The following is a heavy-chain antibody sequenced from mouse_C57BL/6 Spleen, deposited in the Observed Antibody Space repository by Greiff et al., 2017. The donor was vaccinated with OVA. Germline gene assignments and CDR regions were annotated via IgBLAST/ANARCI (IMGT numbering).Heavy chain of an antibody. D-gene: IGHD1-1*01. Sequence: QVQLQQPGAELVRPGSSVKLSCKASGYTFTSYWMHWVKQRPIQGLEWIGNIDPSDSETHYNQQFKDKATLTVDKSSSTAYMQLSSLTSEDSAVYYCARQPYGSSYNYAMDYWGQGTSVTVSS. CDR1: GYTFTSYW. V-gene: IGHV1-52*01. J-gene: IGHJ4*01. CDR2: IDPSDSET. CDR3: ARQPYGSSYNYAMDY.